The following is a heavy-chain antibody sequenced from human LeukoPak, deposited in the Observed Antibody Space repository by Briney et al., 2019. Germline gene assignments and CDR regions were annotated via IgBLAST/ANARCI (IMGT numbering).Heavy chain of an antibody. J-gene: IGHJ4*02. V-gene: IGHV1-69*04. Sequence: SVKVSCKASGGTFSSYAISWVRQAPGQGLEWVGRIIPVLGITYYAQRFQGRVTITADKSTTTAYMELSSLRFDDTAIYYCARGGWNHIYQESSYFDYWGQGSLVIVTS. CDR3: ARGGWNHIYQESSYFDY. CDR1: GGTFSSYA. CDR2: IIPVLGIT. D-gene: IGHD3-16*02.